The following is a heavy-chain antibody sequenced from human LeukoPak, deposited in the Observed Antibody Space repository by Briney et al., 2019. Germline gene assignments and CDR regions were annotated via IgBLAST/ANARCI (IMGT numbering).Heavy chain of an antibody. CDR3: ARDPLLRYFDWSHPDWFDP. J-gene: IGHJ5*02. D-gene: IGHD3-9*01. CDR2: INTNTGNP. V-gene: IGHV7-4-1*02. CDR1: GYTFTSYA. Sequence: ASVKVSCKASGYTFTSYAMNWVRQAPGQGLEWMGWINTNTGNPTYAQGFTGRFVFSLDTSVSTAYLQISSLKAEDTAVYYCARDPLLRYFDWSHPDWFDPWGQGTLVTVSS.